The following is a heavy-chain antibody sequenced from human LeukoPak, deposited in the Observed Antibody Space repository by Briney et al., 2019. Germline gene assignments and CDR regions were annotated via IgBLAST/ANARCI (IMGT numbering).Heavy chain of an antibody. D-gene: IGHD3-3*01. CDR2: IYYSGST. Sequence: PSETLSLTCTVSGGSISSYYWSWIRQPPGKGLEWIRYIYYSGSTNYNPSLKSRVTISVDTSKNQFSLKLSSVTAADTAVYYCARGNLKSDYDFWSGYYISAEYFQHWGQGTLVTVSS. CDR3: ARGNLKSDYDFWSGYYISAEYFQH. V-gene: IGHV4-59*01. J-gene: IGHJ1*01. CDR1: GGSISSYY.